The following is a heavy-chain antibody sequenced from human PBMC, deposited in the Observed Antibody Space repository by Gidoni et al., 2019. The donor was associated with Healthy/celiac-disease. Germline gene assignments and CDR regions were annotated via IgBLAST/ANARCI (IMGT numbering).Heavy chain of an antibody. CDR2: ISGNGADT. CDR1: GFTFSSHA. J-gene: IGHJ4*02. CDR3: AKGVQA. V-gene: IGHV3-23*01. Sequence: EVQLLESGGGLVQPEGSLRLSCAASGFTFSSHAMSWVRQAPGKGLEWVSVISGNGADTYYADSVKGRFTISRDSSKNTLYLQMDSLRAEDTALYYCAKGVQAWGQGTLVTVSS.